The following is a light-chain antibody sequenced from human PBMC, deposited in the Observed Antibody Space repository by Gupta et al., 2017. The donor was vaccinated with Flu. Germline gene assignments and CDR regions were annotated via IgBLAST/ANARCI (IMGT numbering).Light chain of an antibody. V-gene: IGKV1-9*01. CDR1: QGITSY. CDR3: QHLNSYPYA. J-gene: IGKJ2*01. CDR2: AAS. Sequence: DIQLIQSPSFLSASVGDRVTITCRASQGITSYLAWYQQKPGKAPKLLIYAASTLQSGVPSRFSGSGSGTEFTLTISSLEPEDFATYYCQHLNSYPYAFGQGTKVEIK.